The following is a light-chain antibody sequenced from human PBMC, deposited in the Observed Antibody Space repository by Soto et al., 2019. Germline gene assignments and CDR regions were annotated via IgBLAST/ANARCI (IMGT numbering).Light chain of an antibody. Sequence: EIVLTQSPATLSLSPGEGATLSCRASQSVTSYLAWYQQKPGQTPRLLIYDASIRAAGIPGRFSGSGSGTDFTLPISSLEPEDFAVYYCQQRSDWPLTFGGGTKVEIK. CDR1: QSVTSY. J-gene: IGKJ4*01. CDR2: DAS. V-gene: IGKV3-11*01. CDR3: QQRSDWPLT.